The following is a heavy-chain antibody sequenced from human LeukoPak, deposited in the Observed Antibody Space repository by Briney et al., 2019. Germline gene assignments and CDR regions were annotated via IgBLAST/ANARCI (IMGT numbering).Heavy chain of an antibody. CDR2: IRYDGSNK. CDR1: GFTFSSYG. J-gene: IGHJ4*02. CDR3: AKVGQTTGY. V-gene: IGHV3-30*02. D-gene: IGHD4-11*01. Sequence: PGGSLRLSCAASGFTFSSYGMHWVRQAPGKGLEWVAFIRYDGSNKYYADSMKGRFTISRDNSKNTLYLQMNSLRAEDTAVYYCAKVGQTTGYWGQGTLVTVSS.